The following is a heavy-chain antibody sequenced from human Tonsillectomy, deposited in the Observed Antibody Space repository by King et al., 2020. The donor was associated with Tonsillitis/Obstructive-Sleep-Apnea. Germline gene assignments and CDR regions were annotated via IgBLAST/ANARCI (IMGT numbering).Heavy chain of an antibody. CDR1: GFTFSSYA. CDR2: ISYDGSNK. V-gene: IGHV3-30*04. J-gene: IGHJ4*02. Sequence: QVQLVESGGGVVQPGRSLRLSCVASGFTFSSYAMHWVRQAPGKGLEWVAVISYDGSNKCYAGSVKGRFTISRDNSKNTLNLQMNSLRAEDTAVYYCARDYYDSSGYSGGIDYWGQGTLVTVSS. D-gene: IGHD3-22*01. CDR3: ARDYYDSSGYSGGIDY.